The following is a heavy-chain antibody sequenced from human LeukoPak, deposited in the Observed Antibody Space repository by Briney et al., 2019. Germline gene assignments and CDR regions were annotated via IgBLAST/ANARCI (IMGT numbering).Heavy chain of an antibody. Sequence: PSETLSLTCTVSGGSISIYYWSWIRQPPGKGLEWIGYIYYSGSTNYNPSLKSRVTISVDTSKNQFSLKLSSVTAADTAVYYCARFRARGPPLWGQGTLVTVSS. CDR1: GGSISIYY. CDR2: IYYSGST. CDR3: ARFRARGPPL. J-gene: IGHJ4*02. V-gene: IGHV4-59*08.